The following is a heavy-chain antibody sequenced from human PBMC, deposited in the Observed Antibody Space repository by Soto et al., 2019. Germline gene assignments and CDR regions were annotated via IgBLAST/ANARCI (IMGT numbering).Heavy chain of an antibody. Sequence: QVYLVQSGAEVKKPGSSVKISCKASGGIFSSNTINWVRQAAGQGLEWMGGIIPLFGTANYAEKFQGRVTITADNSTKTECMELPSLRSEDTAVYYCASKAACGGDCYAFDSWGQGTLVTVSS. V-gene: IGHV1-69*06. D-gene: IGHD2-21*02. CDR3: ASKAACGGDCYAFDS. J-gene: IGHJ4*02. CDR2: IIPLFGTA. CDR1: GGIFSSNT.